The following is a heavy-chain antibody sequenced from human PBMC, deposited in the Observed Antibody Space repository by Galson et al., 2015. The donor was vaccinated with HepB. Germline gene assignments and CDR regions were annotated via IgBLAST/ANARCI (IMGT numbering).Heavy chain of an antibody. CDR2: IYGSDSDT. J-gene: IGHJ3*02. Sequence: QSGAEVKKPGESLRISCKGSGFTFSYYWIGWVRQMPGKGLEWMGVIYGSDSDTRYSPSFQGQVTISADKAISTAYIQWSSLKASDTAMYYCATRSGGSCCDAFDIWGQGTMVTVSS. V-gene: IGHV5-51*03. CDR3: ATRSGGSCCDAFDI. CDR1: GFTFSYYW. D-gene: IGHD2-15*01.